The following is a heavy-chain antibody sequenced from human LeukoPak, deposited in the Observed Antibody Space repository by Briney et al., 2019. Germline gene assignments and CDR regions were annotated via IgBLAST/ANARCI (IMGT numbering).Heavy chain of an antibody. J-gene: IGHJ6*02. D-gene: IGHD5-24*01. Sequence: GGSLRLSCAASGFTVSTNYMSWVRQAPGKGLEWVSLLYSSGSTYYTDSVKGRFTISRDSSKNTLYLQMNSLRAEDTAVYYCAGRDKGYYYGMDVWSQGTTVTVSS. V-gene: IGHV3-66*01. CDR2: LYSSGST. CDR1: GFTVSTNY. CDR3: AGRDKGYYYGMDV.